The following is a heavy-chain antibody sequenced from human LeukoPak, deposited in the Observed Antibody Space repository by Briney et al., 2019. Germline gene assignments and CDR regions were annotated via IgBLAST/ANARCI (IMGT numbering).Heavy chain of an antibody. CDR1: GGSFSGYY. CDR2: INHSGST. J-gene: IGHJ3*02. V-gene: IGHV4-34*01. CDR3: ARVVWDIVVVPAAIAAFDI. Sequence: LETLSLTCAVYGGSFSGYYWSWIRQPPGKGLEWIGEINHSGSTNYNPSLKSRVTISVDTSKNQFSLKLSSVTAADTAVYYCARVVWDIVVVPAAIAAFDIWGQGTMVTVSS. D-gene: IGHD2-2*02.